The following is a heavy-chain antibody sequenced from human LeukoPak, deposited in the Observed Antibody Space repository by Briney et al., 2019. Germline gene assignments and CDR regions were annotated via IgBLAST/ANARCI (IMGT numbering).Heavy chain of an antibody. CDR3: ARSSSWYGLYFDY. CDR2: IYYSGST. J-gene: IGHJ4*02. CDR1: GGSISSYY. D-gene: IGHD6-13*01. Sequence: SETLSLTCTVSGGSISSYYWSWIRQPPGKGLEWIGYIYYSGSTNYNPSLKSRVTISVDTSKNQFSLKLNSVTAADTAVYYCARSSSWYGLYFDYWGQGTLVTVSS. V-gene: IGHV4-59*01.